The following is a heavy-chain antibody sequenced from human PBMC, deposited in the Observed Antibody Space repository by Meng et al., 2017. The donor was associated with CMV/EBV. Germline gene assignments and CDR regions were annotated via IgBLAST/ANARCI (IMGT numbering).Heavy chain of an antibody. CDR3: ARDRVYSSTWLGSPETDYFHNGLDV. J-gene: IGHJ6*02. CDR2: IIPVVGIA. V-gene: IGHV1-69*04. CDR1: GGTVSSYT. Sequence: SVKVSCKASGGTVSSYTISWARQAPGQGLEWMGRIIPVVGIANYAQKFQGRVTITADKPRGTAYMELSSLRSDDTAVYYCARDRVYSSTWLGSPETDYFHNGLDVWGQGTAVTVSS. D-gene: IGHD6-13*01.